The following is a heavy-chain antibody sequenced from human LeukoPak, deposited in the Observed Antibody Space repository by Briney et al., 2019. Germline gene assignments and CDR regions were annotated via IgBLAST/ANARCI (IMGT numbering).Heavy chain of an antibody. V-gene: IGHV3-21*01. D-gene: IGHD3-22*01. Sequence: GGSLRLSCAASGFTSSSYSMNWVRQAPGKGLEWVSSISSSSSYIYYADSVKGRFTISRDNAKNSLYLQMNSLRAEDTAVYYCARDGTYYYDSSGYFGSPSNYYYYMDVWGKGTTVTVSS. CDR1: GFTSSSYS. J-gene: IGHJ6*03. CDR3: ARDGTYYYDSSGYFGSPSNYYYYMDV. CDR2: ISSSSSYI.